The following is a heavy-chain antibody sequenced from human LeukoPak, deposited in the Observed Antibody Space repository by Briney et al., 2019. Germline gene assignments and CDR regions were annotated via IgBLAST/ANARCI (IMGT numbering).Heavy chain of an antibody. CDR2: IYHSGST. CDR3: ARQTVCSSTSCYRDFDL. CDR1: GGSISSSNW. Sequence: PSGTLSLTCAVSGGSISSSNWWSWVRQPPGKGLEWIGEIYHSGSTNYNPSLKSRVTISVDKSKNQFSLKLSSVTTADTAVYYCARQTVCSSTSCYRDFDLWGQGTLVTVSS. J-gene: IGHJ4*02. D-gene: IGHD2-2*01. V-gene: IGHV4-4*02.